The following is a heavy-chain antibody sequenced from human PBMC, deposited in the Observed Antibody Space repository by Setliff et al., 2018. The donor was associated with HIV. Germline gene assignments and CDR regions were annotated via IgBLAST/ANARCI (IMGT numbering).Heavy chain of an antibody. D-gene: IGHD3-10*01. CDR1: GYTFNNYG. Sequence: ASVKVSCKASGYTFNNYGVMWVRQAPGQGLEWMGCISGYGNRKYAQKFEGRLTVTTDTSTSTAYMELRTLRSDDTAVYFCASGRGIYGSGALEAYDIWGQGTMVTVSS. CDR2: ISGYGNR. V-gene: IGHV1-18*01. J-gene: IGHJ3*02. CDR3: ASGRGIYGSGALEAYDI.